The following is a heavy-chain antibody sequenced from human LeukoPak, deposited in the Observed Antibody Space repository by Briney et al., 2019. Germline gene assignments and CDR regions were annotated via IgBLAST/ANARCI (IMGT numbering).Heavy chain of an antibody. CDR3: ARLYDILTGYYTQPGLSSLDY. CDR2: ISAYNGNT. Sequence: ASVKVSCKASGYTYTSYGISWVRQAPGQGLEWMGWISAYNGNTNYAQKLQGRVTMTTDTSTSTAYMELRSLRSDDTAVYYCARLYDILTGYYTQPGLSSLDYWGQGTLVTVSS. CDR1: GYTYTSYG. D-gene: IGHD3-9*01. V-gene: IGHV1-18*01. J-gene: IGHJ4*02.